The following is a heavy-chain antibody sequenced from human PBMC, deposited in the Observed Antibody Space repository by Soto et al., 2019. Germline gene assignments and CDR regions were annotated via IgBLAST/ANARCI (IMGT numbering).Heavy chain of an antibody. D-gene: IGHD3-9*01. CDR2: IYYSGNA. Sequence: SETLSLTCTVSGASIRSSYWSWIRQPPGKGLEWIGYIYYSGNANYNPSLKSRVTISLDTSSNQFSLNLSSVIAADTAIYYCARARNYDILTGYQNWFGPWGQGTLVTVSS. J-gene: IGHJ5*02. V-gene: IGHV4-59*01. CDR1: GASIRSSY. CDR3: ARARNYDILTGYQNWFGP.